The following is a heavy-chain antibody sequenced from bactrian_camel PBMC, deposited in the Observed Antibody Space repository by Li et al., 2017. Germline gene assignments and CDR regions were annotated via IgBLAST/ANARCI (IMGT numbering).Heavy chain of an antibody. J-gene: IGHJ4*01. D-gene: IGHD5*01. V-gene: IGHV3S40*01. CDR2: INSGYRGGPT. Sequence: DVQLVESGGGSVQAGGSLRLSCAASGLPISTNIITWFRQAPGKGLEWVSGINSGYRGGPTYYADSVKGRFTISQDNAKNTVYLQMSSLKPEDTAMYYCAAAPGARYCRGLGPEYSVWGRGTQVTVS. CDR1: GLPISTNI. CDR3: AAAPGARYCRGLGPEYSV.